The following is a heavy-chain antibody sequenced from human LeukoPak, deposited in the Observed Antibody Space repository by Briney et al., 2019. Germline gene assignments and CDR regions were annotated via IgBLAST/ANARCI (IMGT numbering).Heavy chain of an antibody. CDR2: ISSSSSTI. J-gene: IGHJ4*02. V-gene: IGHV3-48*01. Sequence: GGSLRLSCAASGFTFSSYSMNWVRQAPGKGLEWVSYISSSSSTIYYADSAKGRFTISRDNAKNSLYLQMNSLRAEDTAVYYCARGSSSPYYWGQGTLVTVSS. CDR1: GFTFSSYS. D-gene: IGHD6-13*01. CDR3: ARGSSSPYY.